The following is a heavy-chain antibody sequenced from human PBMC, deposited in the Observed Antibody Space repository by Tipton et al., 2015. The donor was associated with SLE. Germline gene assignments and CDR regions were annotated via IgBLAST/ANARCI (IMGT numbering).Heavy chain of an antibody. Sequence: TLSLTCTVSGGSTSSYYWSWIRQPAGKGLEWIGRIYTSGSTNYNPSLKSRVTMSVDTSKNQFSLKLSSVTAADTAVYYCARVFDWYHAFDIWGQGTLVTVSS. CDR2: IYTSGST. D-gene: IGHD3-9*01. J-gene: IGHJ3*02. CDR1: GGSTSSYY. CDR3: ARVFDWYHAFDI. V-gene: IGHV4-4*07.